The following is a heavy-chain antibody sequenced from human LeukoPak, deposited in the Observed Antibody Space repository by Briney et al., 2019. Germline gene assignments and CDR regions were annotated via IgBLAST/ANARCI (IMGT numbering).Heavy chain of an antibody. CDR1: GGSISSYY. V-gene: IGHV4-59*12. Sequence: SETLSLTCTLSGGSISSYYWSWIRQPPGKGLEWIGYIYYSGSTNYNPSLKSRVTISVDTSKNQFSLKLSSVTAADTAVYYCARGHNYYYDSTTYYFDYWGQGTLVTVSS. CDR3: ARGHNYYYDSTTYYFDY. CDR2: IYYSGST. D-gene: IGHD3-22*01. J-gene: IGHJ4*02.